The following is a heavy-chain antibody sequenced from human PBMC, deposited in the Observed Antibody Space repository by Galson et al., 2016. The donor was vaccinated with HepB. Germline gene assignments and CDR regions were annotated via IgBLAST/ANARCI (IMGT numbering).Heavy chain of an antibody. Sequence: LRLSCAASGFAFSGFAMSWVRQAPGKGLEWVSSIGGSGTYTYYADSVKGRFTISRDNSQNTLFLHMNSLRAEDTAVYYCAKERFWSGYTYFDPWGQGTLVTVSS. J-gene: IGHJ5*02. D-gene: IGHD3-3*01. CDR1: GFAFSGFA. CDR2: IGGSGTYT. CDR3: AKERFWSGYTYFDP. V-gene: IGHV3-23*01.